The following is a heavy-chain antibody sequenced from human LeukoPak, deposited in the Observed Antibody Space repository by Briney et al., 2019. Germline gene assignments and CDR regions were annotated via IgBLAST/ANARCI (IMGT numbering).Heavy chain of an antibody. Sequence: GGSLRLSCAASGFTVSSNYMSWVRQAPGKGLEWVSVIYSGGSTYYADSVKGRFTISRDNSKNTLYLQMNSLRAEDTAVYYCARDGVVVPAAIQYYYYYMDVWGKGTTVTVSS. J-gene: IGHJ6*03. CDR2: IYSGGST. V-gene: IGHV3-53*05. D-gene: IGHD2-2*02. CDR1: GFTVSSNY. CDR3: ARDGVVVPAAIQYYYYYMDV.